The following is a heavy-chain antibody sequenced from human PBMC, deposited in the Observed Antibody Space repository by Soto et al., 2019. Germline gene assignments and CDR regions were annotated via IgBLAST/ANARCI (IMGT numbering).Heavy chain of an antibody. CDR3: AKCRDYYYYYGMDV. CDR2: ISGSGGST. Sequence: PGGSLRLSCAASGFTFSSYAMSWVRQAPGKGLEWVSAISGSGGSTYYADSVKGRFTISRDNSKNTLYLQMSSLRAEDTAVYYCAKCRDYYYYYGMDVWGQGTTVTVSS. CDR1: GFTFSSYA. J-gene: IGHJ6*02. V-gene: IGHV3-23*01.